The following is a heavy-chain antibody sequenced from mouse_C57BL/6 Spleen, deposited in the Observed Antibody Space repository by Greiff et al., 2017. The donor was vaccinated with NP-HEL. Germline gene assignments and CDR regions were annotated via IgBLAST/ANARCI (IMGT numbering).Heavy chain of an antibody. V-gene: IGHV1-69*01. CDR2: IDPSDSYT. Sequence: VQLQQSGAELVMPGASVKLSCKASGYTFTSYWMHWVKQRPGQGLEWIGEIDPSDSYTNYNQKFKGKSTLTVDKSSSTAYMQLSSLTSEDSAVYYWARLYYGNYSYYFDYWGQGTTLTVSS. D-gene: IGHD2-1*01. J-gene: IGHJ2*01. CDR1: GYTFTSYW. CDR3: ARLYYGNYSYYFDY.